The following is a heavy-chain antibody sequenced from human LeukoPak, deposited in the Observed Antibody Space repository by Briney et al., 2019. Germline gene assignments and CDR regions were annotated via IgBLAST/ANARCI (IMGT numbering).Heavy chain of an antibody. CDR3: ARDPSGSGSYYYYGMDV. CDR1: GFTFSSYW. D-gene: IGHD3-10*01. V-gene: IGHV3-74*01. CDR2: INSDGSST. J-gene: IGHJ6*04. Sequence: PGGSLRLSCAASGFTFSSYWMHWVRQAPGKGLVWVSRINSDGSSTSYADSVKGRFTISRDNAKNTLYLQMNSLRAEDTAVYYCARDPSGSGSYYYYGMDVWGKGTTVTVSS.